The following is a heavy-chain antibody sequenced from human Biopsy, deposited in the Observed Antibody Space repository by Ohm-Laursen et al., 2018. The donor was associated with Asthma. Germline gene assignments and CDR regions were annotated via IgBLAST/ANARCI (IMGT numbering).Heavy chain of an antibody. J-gene: IGHJ4*02. Sequence: SLRLSCAASGFTFGDYCISWVRQVPGQGLEWVANIKHDGSEKNHVDSLKGRFTISKDNAKNLLFLQMNSLRAEDTAVYYCARAGALIVGATMGYWGQGTLVTVSS. CDR1: GFTFGDYC. CDR2: IKHDGSEK. CDR3: ARAGALIVGATMGY. V-gene: IGHV3-7*03. D-gene: IGHD1-26*01.